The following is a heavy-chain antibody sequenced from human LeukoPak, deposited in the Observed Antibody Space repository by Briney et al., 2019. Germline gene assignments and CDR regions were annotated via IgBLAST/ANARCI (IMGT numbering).Heavy chain of an antibody. V-gene: IGHV3-21*01. CDR2: ISSSSSYI. J-gene: IGHJ4*02. CDR3: ARGMYSSSWYEFDY. Sequence: GGSLRLSCAASGFTFSSYSMSWVRQAPGKGLEWVSSISSSSSYIYYADSVKGRFTISRDNAKNSLYLQMNSLRAEDTAVYYCARGMYSSSWYEFDYWGQGTLVTVSS. D-gene: IGHD6-13*01. CDR1: GFTFSSYS.